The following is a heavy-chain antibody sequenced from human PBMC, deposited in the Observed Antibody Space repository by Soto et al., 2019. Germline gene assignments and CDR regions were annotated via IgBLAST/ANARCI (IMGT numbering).Heavy chain of an antibody. D-gene: IGHD4-17*01. CDR2: ISARGGSP. V-gene: IGHV3-23*01. CDR1: GFPFSSSA. J-gene: IGHJ4*02. Sequence: DVHLLESGGDLVQPGGSLRLSCAASGFPFSSSAMSWVRQAPGKGLEWVAGISARGGSPYYAPSVYGRFTISRDNSDNSLSLQMHSLRTEDTAIYYCAKVKAHYGDVNYWGQGTLLTVSS. CDR3: AKVKAHYGDVNY.